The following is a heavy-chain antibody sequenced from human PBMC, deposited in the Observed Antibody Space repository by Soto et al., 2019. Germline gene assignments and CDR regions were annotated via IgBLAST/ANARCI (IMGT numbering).Heavy chain of an antibody. CDR3: AREEYYYGSGAFFDY. V-gene: IGHV1-69*08. CDR1: GGTFSSYT. CDR2: IIPILGIA. Sequence: QVQLVQSGAEVKKPGSSVKVSCKASGGTFSSYTISWVRQAPGQGLEWMGRIIPILGIANYAQKFQGRVTITADKSTSTAYMELSSVRSEDTAVYYCAREEYYYGSGAFFDYWGQGTLVTVSS. D-gene: IGHD3-10*01. J-gene: IGHJ4*02.